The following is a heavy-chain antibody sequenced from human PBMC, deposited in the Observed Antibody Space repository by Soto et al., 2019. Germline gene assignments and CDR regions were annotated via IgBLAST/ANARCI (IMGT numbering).Heavy chain of an antibody. D-gene: IGHD5-12*01. CDR2: ISSSGSTI. V-gene: IGHV3-48*03. Sequence: EVQLVESGGGLVQPGGSLRLSCAASGYTFSSYEMNWVRQAPGKGLEWVSYISSSGSTIYYADSVKGRFTISRDNAKNSLYLQMNSLRAEDTAVYYCARDYGVATVYWGQGTLVTVSS. J-gene: IGHJ4*02. CDR1: GYTFSSYE. CDR3: ARDYGVATVY.